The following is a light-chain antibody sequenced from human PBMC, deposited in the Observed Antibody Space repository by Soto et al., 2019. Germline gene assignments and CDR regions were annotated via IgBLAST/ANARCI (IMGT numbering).Light chain of an antibody. CDR2: ATS. J-gene: IGKJ3*01. Sequence: EIVLTQSPGTLSLSPGEIATLSCRASQSVSSSYLAWYQQKPGQAPRLLIYATSNRATGIPDRFSGSGSWADFTLTISRLEPEDFAVYYCQQYGNSPVFTFGPGTKVDIK. V-gene: IGKV3-20*01. CDR3: QQYGNSPVFT. CDR1: QSVSSSY.